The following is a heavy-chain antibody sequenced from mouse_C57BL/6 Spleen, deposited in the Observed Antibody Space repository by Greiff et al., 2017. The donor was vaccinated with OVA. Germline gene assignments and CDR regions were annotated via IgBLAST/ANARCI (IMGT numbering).Heavy chain of an antibody. Sequence: EVQRVESGEGLVKPGGSLKLSCAASGFTFSSYAMSWVRQTPEKRLEWVAYISSGGDYIYYADTVKGRFTISRDNARNTLYLQMSSLKSEDTAMYYCTRGYGYQFAYWGQGTLVTVSA. CDR1: GFTFSSYA. D-gene: IGHD2-2*01. CDR2: ISSGGDYI. J-gene: IGHJ3*01. V-gene: IGHV5-9-1*02. CDR3: TRGYGYQFAY.